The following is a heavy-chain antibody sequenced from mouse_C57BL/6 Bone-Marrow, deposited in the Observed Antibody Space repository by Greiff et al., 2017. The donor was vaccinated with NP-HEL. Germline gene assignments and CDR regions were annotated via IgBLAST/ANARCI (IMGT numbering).Heavy chain of an antibody. CDR3: ARGRWLLRGDYAMDY. CDR1: GYTFTSYW. CDR2: INPSNGGT. J-gene: IGHJ4*01. D-gene: IGHD2-3*01. Sequence: QVQLQQPGTELVKPGASVKLSCKASGYTFTSYWMHWVKQRPGQGLEWIGNINPSNGGTNYNEKFKSKATLTVDKSSSTAYMQLSSLTSEDSAVYYCARGRWLLRGDYAMDYWGQGTSVTVPS. V-gene: IGHV1-53*01.